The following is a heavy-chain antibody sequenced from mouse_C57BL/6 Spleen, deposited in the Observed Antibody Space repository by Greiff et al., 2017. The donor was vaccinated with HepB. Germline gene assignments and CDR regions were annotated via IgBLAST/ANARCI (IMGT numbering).Heavy chain of an antibody. CDR2: ISSGGSYT. J-gene: IGHJ2*01. Sequence: EVHLVESGGDLVKPGGSLKLSCAASGFTFSSYGMSWVRQTPDKRLEWVATISSGGSYTYYPDSVKGRFTISRDNAKNTLYLQMSSLKSEDTAMYYCAREDTRRYFDYWGQGNTLTVSS. CDR3: AREDTRRYFDY. D-gene: IGHD5-1-1*01. V-gene: IGHV5-6*01. CDR1: GFTFSSYG.